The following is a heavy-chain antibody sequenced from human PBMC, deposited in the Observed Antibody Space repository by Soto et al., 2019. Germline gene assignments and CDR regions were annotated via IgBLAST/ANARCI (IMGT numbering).Heavy chain of an antibody. CDR1: GFTFSSYA. J-gene: IGHJ4*02. CDR3: ARDRIVLVPAAIGY. CDR2: ISYDGSNK. Sequence: QVQLVESGGGVVQPGRSLRLSCAASGFTFSSYAMHWVRQAPGKGLEWVAVISYDGSNKYYADSVKGRFTISRDNSKNTLYLQTNSLRAEDTAVYYCARDRIVLVPAAIGYWGQGTLVTVSS. V-gene: IGHV3-30-3*01. D-gene: IGHD2-2*01.